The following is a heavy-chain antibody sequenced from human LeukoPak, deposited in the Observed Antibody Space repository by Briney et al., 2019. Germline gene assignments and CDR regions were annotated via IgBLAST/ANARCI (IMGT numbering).Heavy chain of an antibody. Sequence: GGSLRLSCAASGFTFSSYSMNWVRQAPGKGLEWVSSISSSSSYIYYADSVRGRFTISRDNAKNSLYLQMNSLRAEDTAVYYCAREGIYSGYDPYYFDYWGQGTLVTVSS. CDR2: ISSSSSYI. CDR1: GFTFSSYS. J-gene: IGHJ4*02. CDR3: AREGIYSGYDPYYFDY. D-gene: IGHD5-12*01. V-gene: IGHV3-21*01.